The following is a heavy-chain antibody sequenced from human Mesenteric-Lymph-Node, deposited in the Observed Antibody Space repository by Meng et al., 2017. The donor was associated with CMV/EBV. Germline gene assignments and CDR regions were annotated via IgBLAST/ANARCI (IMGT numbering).Heavy chain of an antibody. V-gene: IGHV4-39*07. J-gene: IGHJ4*02. CDR1: GGSISSNSNY. CDR2: IYYGGTT. CDR3: ARVSGKKQIKYYFDF. D-gene: IGHD1-26*01. Sequence: SETLSLTCTVSGGSISSNSNYWGWIRQPPGKGLEWIGSIYYGGTTYYNPSLKSRVTISVDTSKNQFSLNLSSVTAADTAVYYCARVSGKKQIKYYFDFWGQGTLVTVSS.